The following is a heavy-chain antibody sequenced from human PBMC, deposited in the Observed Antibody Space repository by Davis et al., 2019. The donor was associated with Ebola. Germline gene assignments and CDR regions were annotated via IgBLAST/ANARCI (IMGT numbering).Heavy chain of an antibody. V-gene: IGHV4-34*01. J-gene: IGHJ3*02. CDR1: GGSFSGYY. Sequence: SETLSLTCAVYGGSFSGYYWSWIRQPPGKGLEWIGEINHSGSTNYNPSLKSRVTISVEKSKNQFSLKLSSVTAADTAVYYCARDCSGGSCYGGAFDIWGQGTMVTVSS. CDR2: INHSGST. D-gene: IGHD2-15*01. CDR3: ARDCSGGSCYGGAFDI.